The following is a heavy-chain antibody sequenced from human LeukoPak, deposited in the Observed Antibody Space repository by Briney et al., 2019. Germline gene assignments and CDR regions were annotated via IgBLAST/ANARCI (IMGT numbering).Heavy chain of an antibody. CDR1: GCSISSYY. D-gene: IGHD4-23*01. CDR2: IYYSGST. V-gene: IGHV4-59*08. J-gene: IGHJ4*02. Sequence: PWETLSLTCTVSGCSISSYYWSWIRQPPGKGLEWVGYIYYSGSTNYNPSLKHRVSISVEPSKNQFSLKLSSVNAADTAVYYCARQGDGGHFDSWGQGTLVTVSS. CDR3: ARQGDGGHFDS.